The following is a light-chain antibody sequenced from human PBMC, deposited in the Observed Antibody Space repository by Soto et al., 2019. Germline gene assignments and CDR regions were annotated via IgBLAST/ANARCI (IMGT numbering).Light chain of an antibody. J-gene: IGLJ1*01. CDR3: QSYDNSLSGYV. CDR1: SSNIGAGYD. CDR2: VNN. V-gene: IGLV1-40*01. Sequence: QSVLTQPPSVSGAPGQTVTISCTGSSSNIGAGYDVHWYQQLPGTAPKLLIYVNNNRPSGVPDRFSGSKSGTSASLAITGLQAEDEADYYCQSYDNSLSGYVFGTGTQLTVL.